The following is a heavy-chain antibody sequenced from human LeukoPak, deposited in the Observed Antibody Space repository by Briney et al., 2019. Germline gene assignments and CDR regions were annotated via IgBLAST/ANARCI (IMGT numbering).Heavy chain of an antibody. V-gene: IGHV5-10-1*01. CDR3: ARGSASHGYYYYGMDV. CDR1: GYSFTSYW. J-gene: IGHJ6*02. Sequence: GESLKIPCKGSGYSFTSYWISWVRQMPGKGLEWMGRIDPSDSYTNYSPSFQGHVTISADKSISTAYLQWSSLKASDTAMYYCARGSASHGYYYYGMDVWGQGTTVTVSS. CDR2: IDPSDSYT.